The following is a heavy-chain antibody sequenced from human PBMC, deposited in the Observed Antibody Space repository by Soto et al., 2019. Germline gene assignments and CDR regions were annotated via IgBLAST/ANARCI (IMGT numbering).Heavy chain of an antibody. CDR2: INHSGST. V-gene: IGHV4-34*01. D-gene: IGHD5-12*01. CDR3: ARGLYSGYDG. CDR1: GGSFSGYY. Sequence: QVQLQQWGAGLLKPSETLSLTCAVYGGSFSGYYWSWIRQPPGKGLEWIGEINHSGSTNYNPSLKSRVPISVDTSKNQFSLKLSSVTAADTAVYYCARGLYSGYDGWGQGTLVTVSS. J-gene: IGHJ4*02.